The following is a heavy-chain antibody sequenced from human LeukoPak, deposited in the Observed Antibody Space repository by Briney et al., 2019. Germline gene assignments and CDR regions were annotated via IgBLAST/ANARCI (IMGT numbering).Heavy chain of an antibody. Sequence: GGSLRLSCEASGFDFSDYTMNWVRQAPGKGLEWVASVAGDSHYIYYPDSVRGRFTISRDNAENSLYLQMNSLRAEDTAVYYCARSRRARHCPDFEYWGQGTLVTVSS. CDR1: GFDFSDYT. CDR3: ARSRRARHCPDFEY. CDR2: VAGDSHYI. V-gene: IGHV3-21*01. J-gene: IGHJ4*02.